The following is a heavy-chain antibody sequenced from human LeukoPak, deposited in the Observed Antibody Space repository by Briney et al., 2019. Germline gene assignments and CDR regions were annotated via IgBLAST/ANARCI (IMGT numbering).Heavy chain of an antibody. D-gene: IGHD6-19*01. CDR1: GFTFSSYS. CDR3: AKVSARQWLVPCDY. CDR2: ISGSNSYI. J-gene: IGHJ4*02. Sequence: GGSLRLSCAASGFTFSSYSMNWVRQAPGKGLEWVSSISGSNSYIYYADSMKGRFTISRDNAKNSLYLQMNSLRAEDTAIYYCAKVSARQWLVPCDYWGQGTLVTVSS. V-gene: IGHV3-21*04.